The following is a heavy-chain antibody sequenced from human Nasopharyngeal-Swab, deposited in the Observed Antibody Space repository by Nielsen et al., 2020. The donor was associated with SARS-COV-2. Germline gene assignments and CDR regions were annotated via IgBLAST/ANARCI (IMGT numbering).Heavy chain of an antibody. J-gene: IGHJ2*01. Sequence: ETLSLTCAASGFTVSSNYMSWVRQAPGKGLEWVSVIYSGGSTYYADSVKGRFTISRHNSKNTLYLQMNSLRAEDTAVYYCARGPYWYFDLWGRGTLVTVSS. V-gene: IGHV3-53*04. CDR3: ARGPYWYFDL. CDR1: GFTVSSNY. CDR2: IYSGGST.